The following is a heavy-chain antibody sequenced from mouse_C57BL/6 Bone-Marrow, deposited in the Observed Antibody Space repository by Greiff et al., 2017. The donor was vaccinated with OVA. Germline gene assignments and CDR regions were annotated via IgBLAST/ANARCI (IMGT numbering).Heavy chain of an antibody. CDR3: ARDGYYVDY. J-gene: IGHJ2*01. CDR1: GFNIKDYY. Sequence: EVKLEESGAELVKPGASVKLSCTASGFNIKDYYMHWVKQRTEQGLEWIGRIDPEDGKTKYAPKFQGKATITADTSSNTDYLQLSSLTSEDTDVYYCARDGYYVDYWGQGTTLTVSS. D-gene: IGHD2-3*01. V-gene: IGHV14-2*01. CDR2: IDPEDGKT.